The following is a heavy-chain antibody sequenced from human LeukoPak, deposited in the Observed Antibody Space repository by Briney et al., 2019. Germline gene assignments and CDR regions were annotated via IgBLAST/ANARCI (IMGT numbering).Heavy chain of an antibody. V-gene: IGHV3-30*18. CDR3: AKVRIPYSSGYYYFDY. D-gene: IGHD3-22*01. J-gene: IGHJ4*02. CDR1: GFTFSSYG. CDR2: ISYDGSNK. Sequence: GGSLRHSCAASGFTFSSYGMHWVRQAPGKGLEWVAVISYDGSNKYYADSVKGRFTISRDNSKNTLYLQMNSLRAEDTAVYYCAKVRIPYSSGYYYFDYWGQGTLVTVSS.